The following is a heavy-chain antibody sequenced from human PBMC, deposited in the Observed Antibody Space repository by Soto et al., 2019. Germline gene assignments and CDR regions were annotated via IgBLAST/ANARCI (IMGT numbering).Heavy chain of an antibody. CDR2: IFPGDSDT. CDR3: AGQKVATIGLYYYGMDV. D-gene: IGHD5-12*01. J-gene: IGHJ6*02. CDR1: GYSFTSYW. V-gene: IGHV5-51*01. Sequence: PGESLKISCKGSGYSFTSYWIAWVRQMPGKGLEWMGIIFPGDSDTRYSPSFQGQVTISVDKSISTAYLQWSSLKASDTAMYYCAGQKVATIGLYYYGMDVWGQGTTVTVSS.